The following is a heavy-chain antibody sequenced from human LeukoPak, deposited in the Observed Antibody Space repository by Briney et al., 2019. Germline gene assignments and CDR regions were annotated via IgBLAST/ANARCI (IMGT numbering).Heavy chain of an antibody. CDR1: GGSFSGYY. D-gene: IGHD1-1*01. J-gene: IGHJ5*02. V-gene: IGHV4-34*01. CDR3: ARVPDITARPCDT. Sequence: SETLSLTCAVYGGSFSGYYWTLIRQTPGKGLEWVGEISHTGLTGSNPSLKSRVTIFVDSSKKQFSLRMTSVTAADTGVYYCARVPDITARPCDTWGPGTLATVSS. CDR2: ISHTGLT.